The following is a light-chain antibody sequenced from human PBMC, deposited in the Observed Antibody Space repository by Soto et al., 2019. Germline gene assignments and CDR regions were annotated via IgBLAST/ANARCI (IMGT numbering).Light chain of an antibody. CDR1: QSVSRS. V-gene: IGKV3-11*01. CDR3: QQYDKWFSIT. J-gene: IGKJ5*01. Sequence: EIVWTQSPATLALSAGERAPLSCRASQSVSRSLAWYQQRPGQAPRLXXYDASNRANGIPDRFSGGGSGTELTLTISRLETEDFAVYYCQQYDKWFSITFGQGTRLEIK. CDR2: DAS.